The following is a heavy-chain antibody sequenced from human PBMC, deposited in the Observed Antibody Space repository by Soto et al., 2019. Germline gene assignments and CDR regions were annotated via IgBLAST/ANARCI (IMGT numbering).Heavy chain of an antibody. CDR3: ARDGIGSVALWGYLDY. CDR2: IRFDGSNI. CDR1: ESMFMFYV. J-gene: IGHJ4*02. Sequence: SLRRSLSAPESMFMFYVIHLVGQAPGKGQECLAIIRFDGSNIKYAAAVMGRFTISRANSKTMLYLEMNSLRVEDTALYYCARDGIGSVALWGYLDYWGQGTLVTVSS. V-gene: IGHV3-33*01. D-gene: IGHD2-21*01.